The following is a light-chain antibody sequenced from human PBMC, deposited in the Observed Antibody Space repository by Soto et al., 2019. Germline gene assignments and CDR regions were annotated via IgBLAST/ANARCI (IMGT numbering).Light chain of an antibody. CDR2: SDN. V-gene: IGLV1-44*01. CDR3: AAWDDSLNGCV. CDR1: SSNIGTYR. Sequence: QYMLTKPPSASGTPGQRVTISCSGSSSNIGTYRVSWYQHFPGTAPRLLIYSDNPRPSAAPDRFSPSTTRASASLAISGLRAEDEAYFYCAAWDDSLNGCVFGTGTKATVL. J-gene: IGLJ1*01.